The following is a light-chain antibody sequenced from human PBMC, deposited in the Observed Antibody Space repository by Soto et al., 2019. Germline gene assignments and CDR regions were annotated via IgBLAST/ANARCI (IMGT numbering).Light chain of an antibody. V-gene: IGKV3-15*01. Sequence: EIVMTQSPATLSVSPGEKATLSCRASQSVNNNLAWYQQKPGQAPRLLIYFASTRATGIPARFSGSGSGTEFSRTISSLQSEDFAVYYCQQYSKWPLTFGGGTKVETK. CDR1: QSVNNN. CDR2: FAS. J-gene: IGKJ4*01. CDR3: QQYSKWPLT.